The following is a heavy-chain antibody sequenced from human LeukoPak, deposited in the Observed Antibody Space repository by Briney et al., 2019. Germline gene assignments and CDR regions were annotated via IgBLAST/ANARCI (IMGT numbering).Heavy chain of an antibody. CDR3: ARDDAAGNFDY. CDR2: IYYSGST. CDR1: GGSISSYY. Sequence: SETLSLTCTVSGGSISSYYWSWIRQPPGKGLEWIGYIYYSGSTNYNPSLKSRVTISVDTSKNQFSLKLSSVTAADTAVYYCARDDAAGNFDYWGQGTLVTVSS. J-gene: IGHJ4*02. V-gene: IGHV4-59*12.